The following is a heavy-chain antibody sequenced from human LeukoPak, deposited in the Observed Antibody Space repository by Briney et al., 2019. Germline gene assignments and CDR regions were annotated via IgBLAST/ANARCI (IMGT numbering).Heavy chain of an antibody. CDR2: IKSKTDGGTT. V-gene: IGHV3-15*01. CDR1: GFTFSNAW. D-gene: IGHD4-17*01. Sequence: GGSLRLSCAASGFTFSNAWMSWVRQAPGKGLEGVGRIKSKTDGGTTDYAAPVTGRFTISRDDSKNTLYLQMNSLKTDDTAVYYCNTAIDPPVTPHNYYMDVWGKGTTVTVSS. J-gene: IGHJ6*03. CDR3: NTAIDPPVTPHNYYMDV.